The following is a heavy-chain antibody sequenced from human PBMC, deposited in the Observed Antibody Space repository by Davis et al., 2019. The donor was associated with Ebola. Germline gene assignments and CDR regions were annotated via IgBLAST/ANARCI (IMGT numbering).Heavy chain of an antibody. Sequence: PGGSLRLSCAASGFTFSSSAMSWVRQAPGMGLEWVSAISGSGSRSHYIDSVKGRFTISRDNSKNTLYLQMNSLRAEDTALYYCAKVGGIVVGGWFDPWGQGTLVTVSS. CDR3: AKVGGIVVGGWFDP. CDR1: GFTFSSSA. J-gene: IGHJ5*02. CDR2: ISGSGSRS. D-gene: IGHD2-15*01. V-gene: IGHV3-23*01.